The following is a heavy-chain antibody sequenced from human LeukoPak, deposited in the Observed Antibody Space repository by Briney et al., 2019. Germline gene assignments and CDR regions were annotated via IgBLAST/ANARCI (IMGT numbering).Heavy chain of an antibody. D-gene: IGHD1-1*01. CDR2: INHSGST. CDR3: ARGRRGWKLDI. V-gene: IGHV4-34*01. J-gene: IGHJ3*02. Sequence: SETLSLTCAVYGGSFSGYHWSWIRQPPGKGLEWIGEINHSGSTNYNPSLKSRVTISVDTSKNQFSLKLSSVTAADTAVYYCARGRRGWKLDIWGQGTMVTVSS. CDR1: GGSFSGYH.